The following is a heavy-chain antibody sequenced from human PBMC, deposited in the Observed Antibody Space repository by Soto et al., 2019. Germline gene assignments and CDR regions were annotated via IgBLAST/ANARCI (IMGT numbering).Heavy chain of an antibody. V-gene: IGHV3-23*01. CDR2: ILLTNGVT. CDR3: ARDRVGDGAYSLDY. D-gene: IGHD3-10*01. Sequence: EVQLLDSGGTLVQIGGSLRLSCAASRFTSGYHAMNWVRQAPGKGLEWVAILLTNGVTQYADSVKGRFTVSRDSSTNTQYLRMNSLRVEDTAVYYCARDRVGDGAYSLDYWAQGILVTVSS. CDR1: RFTSGYHA. J-gene: IGHJ4*02.